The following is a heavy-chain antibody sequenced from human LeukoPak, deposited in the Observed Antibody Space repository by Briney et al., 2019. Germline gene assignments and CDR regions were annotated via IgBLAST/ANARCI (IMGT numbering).Heavy chain of an antibody. CDR3: ARDGLREMATIGGNWFDP. V-gene: IGHV4-39*07. CDR2: IYYSGST. D-gene: IGHD5-24*01. J-gene: IGHJ5*02. CDR1: GGSISSSSYY. Sequence: SETLSLTCTVSGGSISSSSYYWGWIRQPPGKGLEWIGSIYYSGSTYYNPSLKSRVTISVDTSKNQFSLKLSSVTAADTAVYYCARDGLREMATIGGNWFDPWGQGTLVTVSS.